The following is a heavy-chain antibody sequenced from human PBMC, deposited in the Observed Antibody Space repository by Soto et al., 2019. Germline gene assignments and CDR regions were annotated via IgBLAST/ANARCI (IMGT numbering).Heavy chain of an antibody. J-gene: IGHJ6*02. D-gene: IGHD3-10*01. CDR3: ARASAGGWFGELMAYYYGMDV. CDR1: GGTFSSYA. Sequence: QVQLVQSGAEVKKPGSSVKVSCKASGGTFSSYAISWVRQAPGQGLEWMGGIIPIFGTANYAQKFQGRATITADESTSTAYMELGSLRSEDTAVYYCARASAGGWFGELMAYYYGMDVWGQGTTVTVSS. V-gene: IGHV1-69*01. CDR2: IIPIFGTA.